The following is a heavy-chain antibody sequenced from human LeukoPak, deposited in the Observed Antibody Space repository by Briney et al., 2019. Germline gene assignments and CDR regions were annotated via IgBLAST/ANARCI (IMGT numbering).Heavy chain of an antibody. CDR2: VSAYNGNT. Sequence: WASVTVSCKASGYTFTSYGISWVRPAPGQGLEWMGWVSAYNGNTNYAQKLQGRVTMTTDTSTSTAYMELRSLRSDDTAVYYCARGMTTVTVGYDYWGQGTLVTVSS. D-gene: IGHD4-17*01. CDR1: GYTFTSYG. J-gene: IGHJ4*02. CDR3: ARGMTTVTVGYDY. V-gene: IGHV1-18*01.